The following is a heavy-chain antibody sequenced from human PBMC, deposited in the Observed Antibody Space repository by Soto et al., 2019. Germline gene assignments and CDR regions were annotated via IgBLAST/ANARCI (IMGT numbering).Heavy chain of an antibody. CDR1: GGSFSGYY. CDR2: INHSGST. V-gene: IGHV4-34*01. Sequence: QVQLQQWGAGLLKPSETLSLTCAVYGGSFSGYYWTWIRQPPGTGLEWIGEINHSGSTNYNPSLKSLVTITVDTSKNQFSLKLTSVTAADTAVYYCARDKITGLFDYGGQGTLVTVSS. D-gene: IGHD2-8*02. CDR3: ARDKITGLFDY. J-gene: IGHJ4*02.